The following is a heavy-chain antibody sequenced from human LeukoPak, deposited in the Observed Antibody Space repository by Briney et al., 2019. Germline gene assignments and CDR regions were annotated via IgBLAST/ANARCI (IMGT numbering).Heavy chain of an antibody. D-gene: IGHD6-13*01. V-gene: IGHV4-34*01. Sequence: SQTLSLTCAVYGGSFSNDYWSWIRQPPGMGLEWIGEISHSGSANYNPSLKSQVTISVDTSRNQFSLKLSSVTAADTAVYYCASRTGAIAAPGTNYWGQGTLVTVSS. CDR2: ISHSGSA. CDR3: ASRTGAIAAPGTNY. J-gene: IGHJ4*02. CDR1: GGSFSNDY.